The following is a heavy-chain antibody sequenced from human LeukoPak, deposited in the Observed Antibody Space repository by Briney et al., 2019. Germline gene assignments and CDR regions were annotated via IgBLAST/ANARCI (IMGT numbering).Heavy chain of an antibody. D-gene: IGHD3-3*01. CDR3: EGFITISHYYYYMDV. Sequence: ASETLSLTCAVYGGSVSGYYWGWIRQPPGKGLEWIGEINHSGSTNYNPSLNSRVTISVDTSKNQFSLKLSSVTAADTAVYYCEGFITISHYYYYMDVWGKGTTVTVSS. J-gene: IGHJ6*03. CDR2: INHSGST. V-gene: IGHV4-34*01. CDR1: GGSVSGYY.